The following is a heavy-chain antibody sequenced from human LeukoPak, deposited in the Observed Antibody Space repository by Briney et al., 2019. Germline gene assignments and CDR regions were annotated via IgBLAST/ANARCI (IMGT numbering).Heavy chain of an antibody. CDR2: IKQDGSEK. CDR3: ARRKYYYDSSGYYFDYYYMDV. V-gene: IGHV3-7*01. D-gene: IGHD3-22*01. CDR1: GFTFSSYW. Sequence: PGGSLRLSCAASGFTFSSYWMSWVRHAPGKGLEWVANIKQDGSEKYYVDSVKGRFTISRDNAKNSLYLQMNSLRAEDTAVYYCARRKYYYDSSGYYFDYYYMDVWGKGTTVTV. J-gene: IGHJ6*03.